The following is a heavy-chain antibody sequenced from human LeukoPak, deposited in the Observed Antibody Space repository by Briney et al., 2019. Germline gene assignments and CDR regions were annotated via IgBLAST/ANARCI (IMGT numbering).Heavy chain of an antibody. V-gene: IGHV1-69*05. CDR3: AREPKRWLQLGYFDY. Sequence: GSSVKVSFKASGGTFSSYAISWVRQAPGQGLEWMGRIIPIFGTANYAQKFQGRVTITTDESTSTAYMELSSLRSEDTAVYYCAREPKRWLQLGYFDYWGQGTLVTVSS. CDR1: GGTFSSYA. D-gene: IGHD5-24*01. CDR2: IIPIFGTA. J-gene: IGHJ4*02.